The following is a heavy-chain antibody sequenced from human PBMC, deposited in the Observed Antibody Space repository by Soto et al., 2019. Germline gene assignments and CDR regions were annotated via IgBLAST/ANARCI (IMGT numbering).Heavy chain of an antibody. CDR2: IIPIFGTA. D-gene: IGHD3-9*01. CDR3: ARGHDILTGYYNGYYYYYGMDV. V-gene: IGHV1-69*13. Sequence: ASVKVSCKASGGTFSSYAISWVRQAPGQGLEWMGGIIPIFGTANYAQKFQGRVTITADESTSTAYMELSSLRSEDTAVYYCARGHDILTGYYNGYYYYYGMDVWGQGTTVTVSS. CDR1: GGTFSSYA. J-gene: IGHJ6*02.